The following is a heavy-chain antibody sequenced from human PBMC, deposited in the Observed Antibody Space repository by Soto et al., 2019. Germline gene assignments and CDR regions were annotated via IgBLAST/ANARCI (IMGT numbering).Heavy chain of an antibody. CDR3: AGDQPHSYGVYYFDF. Sequence: SETLSLTCTVSGFSISNYYWHWIRQSPGKGLEWIGYIYSSGSTHYNPSLQNRGTISIDTSKNQVSLKVNSVTAADTAVYYCAGDQPHSYGVYYFDFWGQGTPVTVSS. CDR1: GFSISNYY. D-gene: IGHD5-18*01. CDR2: IYSSGST. V-gene: IGHV4-59*01. J-gene: IGHJ4*02.